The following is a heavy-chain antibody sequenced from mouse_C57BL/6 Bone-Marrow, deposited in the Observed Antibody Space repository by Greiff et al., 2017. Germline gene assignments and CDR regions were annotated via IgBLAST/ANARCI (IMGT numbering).Heavy chain of an antibody. CDR2: IDPETGGT. CDR3: TRVRDLLWLRRDYFDY. D-gene: IGHD2-2*01. J-gene: IGHJ2*01. CDR1: GYTFTDYE. Sequence: QVQLKQSGAELVRPGASVTLSCKASGYTFTDYEMHWVKQTPVHGLEWIGAIDPETGGTAYNQKFKGKAILTAGKASSTAYMELRSLTSEDSAVYYCTRVRDLLWLRRDYFDYWGQGTTLTVSS. V-gene: IGHV1-15*01.